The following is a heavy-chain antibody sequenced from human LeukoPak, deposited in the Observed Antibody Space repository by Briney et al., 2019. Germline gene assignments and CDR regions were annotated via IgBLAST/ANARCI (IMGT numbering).Heavy chain of an antibody. CDR3: ARRGGSRTFDY. V-gene: IGHV1-46*01. CDR2: INPSGGST. J-gene: IGHJ4*02. D-gene: IGHD3-10*01. Sequence: GASVKVSCKASGYTFTSYYMHWVRQAPGQGLEWMGIINPSGGSTSYAQKFQGRVTMTRDMSTSTVYMELSSLRSEDTAVYYCARRGGSRTFDYWGQGTLVTVSS. CDR1: GYTFTSYY.